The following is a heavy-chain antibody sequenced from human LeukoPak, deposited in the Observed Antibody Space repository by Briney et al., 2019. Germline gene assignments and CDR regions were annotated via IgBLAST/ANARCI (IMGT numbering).Heavy chain of an antibody. D-gene: IGHD1-1*01. CDR3: ARESRGNGDIDY. V-gene: IGHV3-48*02. J-gene: IGHJ4*02. CDR2: ISRSSTTI. CDR1: GFTFSTYR. Sequence: GGSLRLSCAASGFTFSTYRMNWVRQAPGKGLEWVSYISRSSTTIYYADSVKGRFTISRDNAKNSLYLQMNSLRDEDTAVYYCARESRGNGDIDYWGQGTLVTVSS.